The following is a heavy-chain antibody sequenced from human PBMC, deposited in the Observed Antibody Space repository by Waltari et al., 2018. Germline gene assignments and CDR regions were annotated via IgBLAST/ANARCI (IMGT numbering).Heavy chain of an antibody. V-gene: IGHV3-7*01. CDR3: LAGGGY. Sequence: EVQLVESGGGRVQPGGSLRLSCAASGFTFRNSGFMDKNKWMNWGREAAGKGVELGAIISPDGAEKNDVDSVRGRFTISRDNADNSLSLQMTGLRAEDTAVYYGLAGGGYWGQGTLVAVSS. D-gene: IGHD3-10*01. CDR1: GFTFRNSGFMDKNKW. J-gene: IGHJ4*02. CDR2: ISPDGAEK.